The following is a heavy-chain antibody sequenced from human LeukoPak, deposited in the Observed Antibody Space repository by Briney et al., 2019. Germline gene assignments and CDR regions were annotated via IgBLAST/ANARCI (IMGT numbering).Heavy chain of an antibody. Sequence: GGSLRLSCAASGFTFSSYEMNWVRQAPGKGLEWITYIRSSGSTIYYADSVKGRFTISRDNSKNTLYLQMNSLRAEDTAVYYCVKPARTDGFDIWAKGQWSPSLQ. CDR1: GFTFSSYE. D-gene: IGHD1-14*01. J-gene: IGHJ3*02. CDR3: VKPARTDGFDI. CDR2: IRSSGSTI. V-gene: IGHV3-48*03.